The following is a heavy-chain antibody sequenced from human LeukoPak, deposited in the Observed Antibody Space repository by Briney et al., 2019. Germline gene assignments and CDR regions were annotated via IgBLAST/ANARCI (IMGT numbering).Heavy chain of an antibody. CDR3: ARVRNVGATEDDAFDI. CDR1: GYTFTGYY. Sequence: ASVKVSCKASGYTFTGYYMHWVRQAPGQGLEWMGWINPKSGGTNYAQKFQGRVTVTRDTSIRTAYMELSRLRSDDTAVYYCARVRNVGATEDDAFDIWGQGTMVTVSS. D-gene: IGHD1-26*01. CDR2: INPKSGGT. V-gene: IGHV1-2*02. J-gene: IGHJ3*02.